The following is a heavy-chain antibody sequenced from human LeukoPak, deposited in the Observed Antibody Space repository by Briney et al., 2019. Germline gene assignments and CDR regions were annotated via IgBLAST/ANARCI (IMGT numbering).Heavy chain of an antibody. CDR1: GFTFSTYW. D-gene: IGHD3-22*01. CDR2: IKEDGSEK. CDR3: ASGYYSRRFDY. J-gene: IGHJ4*02. Sequence: GGSLRLSCEASGFTFSTYWMSWVRQAPGKGLEWVANIKEDGSEKYYVDSVKGRFTISRDNAKNSLYLQMNSPRAEDTAVYYCASGYYSRRFDYWGQGTLVTVSS. V-gene: IGHV3-7*01.